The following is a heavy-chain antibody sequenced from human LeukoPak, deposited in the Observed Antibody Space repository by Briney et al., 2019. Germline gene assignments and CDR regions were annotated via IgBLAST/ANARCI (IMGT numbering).Heavy chain of an antibody. CDR1: GFTFSSYG. Sequence: GGSLRLSCAASGFTFSSYGMHWVRQAPGKGLEWVSFIRYDGSNKYYADSVKGRFTISRDNSKNTLYLQMNSLRAEDTAVYYCAKDKRESIVVVPAAMARDYWGQGTLVTVSS. CDR3: AKDKRESIVVVPAAMARDY. J-gene: IGHJ4*02. CDR2: IRYDGSNK. V-gene: IGHV3-30*02. D-gene: IGHD2-2*01.